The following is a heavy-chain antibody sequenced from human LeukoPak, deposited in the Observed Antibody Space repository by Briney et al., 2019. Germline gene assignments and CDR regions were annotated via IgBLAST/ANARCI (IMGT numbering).Heavy chain of an antibody. CDR3: ARGRGIAVAAWFDP. J-gene: IGHJ5*02. CDR2: INHSGST. D-gene: IGHD6-19*01. Sequence: SETLCLTCAVYGGSFSGYYWSWIRQPPGKGLEWIGEINHSGSTNYNPSLKSRVTISVDTSKNQFSLKLSSVTAADTAVYYCARGRGIAVAAWFDPWGQGTLVTVSS. CDR1: GGSFSGYY. V-gene: IGHV4-34*01.